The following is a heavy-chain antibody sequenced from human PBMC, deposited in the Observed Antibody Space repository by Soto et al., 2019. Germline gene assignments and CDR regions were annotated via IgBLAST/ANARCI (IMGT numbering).Heavy chain of an antibody. D-gene: IGHD6-6*01. CDR1: GFSLSTSGVG. J-gene: IGHJ5*02. CDR2: LYWDDAK. CDR3: AHRGEAARPFLGMPYWFDP. Sequence: QITLKESGPTLVKPTQTLTLTCTFSGFSLSTSGVGVGWIRQPPGKALEWLALLYWDDAKRYSPSLKSRLTITTDSPKNKVVLTMTNVDPVDTATYYCAHRGEAARPFLGMPYWFDPWGQGTLVTVSS. V-gene: IGHV2-5*02.